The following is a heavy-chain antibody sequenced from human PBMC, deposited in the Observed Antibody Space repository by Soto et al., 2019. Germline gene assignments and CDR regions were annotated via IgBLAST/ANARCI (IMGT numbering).Heavy chain of an antibody. V-gene: IGHV3-23*01. CDR2: ISGSGGST. Sequence: PGGSLRLSCAASGFTFSSYAMSWVRQAPGKGLEWVSAISGSGGSTYYADSVKGRFTISRDNSKNTLYLQMNSLRAEDTAVYYCAKDPDIVVVPAERYDYWRQGTLVTVSS. D-gene: IGHD2-2*01. J-gene: IGHJ4*02. CDR3: AKDPDIVVVPAERYDY. CDR1: GFTFSSYA.